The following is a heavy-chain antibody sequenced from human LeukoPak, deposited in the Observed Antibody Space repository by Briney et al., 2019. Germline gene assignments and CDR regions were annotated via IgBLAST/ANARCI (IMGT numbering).Heavy chain of an antibody. CDR3: ARDCETHCGGDPPDY. CDR1: GFTFSRHW. Sequence: GGSLRLSCAASGFTFSRHWMSWVRQAPGKGLEWVANIKEGGSENYYVDSVKGRFTISRDDAKNSLYLQMNSLRAEDTAVYYCARDCETHCGGDPPDYWGQGTPVIVSS. J-gene: IGHJ4*02. D-gene: IGHD2-21*02. V-gene: IGHV3-7*01. CDR2: IKEGGSEN.